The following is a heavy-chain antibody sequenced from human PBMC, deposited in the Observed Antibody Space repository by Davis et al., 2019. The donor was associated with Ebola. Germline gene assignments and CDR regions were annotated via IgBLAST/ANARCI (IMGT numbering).Heavy chain of an antibody. J-gene: IGHJ3*01. CDR1: GGSISSSSW. V-gene: IGHV4-4*02. CDR2: IYHSGAT. Sequence: GSLRLSCEVSGGSISSSSWWSWVRQSPGKGLEWIGEIYHSGATNYNPSLESRVTISVDTSKNQFSLRLSTVTAADTAVYYCARSGLTVTRIGAFDLWGQGTMVTVSS. CDR3: ARSGLTVTRIGAFDL. D-gene: IGHD4-17*01.